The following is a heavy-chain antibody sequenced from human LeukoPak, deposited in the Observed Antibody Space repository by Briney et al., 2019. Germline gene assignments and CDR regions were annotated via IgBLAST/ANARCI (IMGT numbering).Heavy chain of an antibody. Sequence: ASVKVSCKASGYTFTSYYMHWVRQAPGQGLEWMGIINPSGGSTSYAQKFQGRVTMTRDTSTSTVYMELSSLRSEDTAVYYCARAGDSGGYRAGWSDYWGQGTLVTVSS. V-gene: IGHV1-46*01. CDR3: ARAGDSGGYRAGWSDY. J-gene: IGHJ4*02. CDR2: INPSGGST. CDR1: GYTFTSYY. D-gene: IGHD1-26*01.